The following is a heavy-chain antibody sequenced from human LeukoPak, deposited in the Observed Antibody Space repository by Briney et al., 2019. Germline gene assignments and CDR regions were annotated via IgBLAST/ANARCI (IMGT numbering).Heavy chain of an antibody. J-gene: IGHJ4*02. D-gene: IGHD2-2*01. Sequence: PGGSLTLSCAASGFTFSSYWMSWVRQAPGKGLEWVANIKQDGSEKYYVDSVKGRFTISRDNAKNLLYLQMNSLRAEDTAVYYCARDWRVPAALSVYWGQGTLVTVSS. CDR3: ARDWRVPAALSVY. CDR2: IKQDGSEK. CDR1: GFTFSSYW. V-gene: IGHV3-7*01.